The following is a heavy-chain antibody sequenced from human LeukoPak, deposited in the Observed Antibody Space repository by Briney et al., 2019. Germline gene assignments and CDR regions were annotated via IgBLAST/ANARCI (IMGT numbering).Heavy chain of an antibody. J-gene: IGHJ4*02. CDR3: ARDFASGWIENYFDY. CDR2: INPNSGGT. Sequence: ASMKVSCKASGYTFTGYYMHWVRQAPGQGLEWMGWINPNSGGTNYAQKFQGRVTMTRDTSISTAYMELSRLRSDDTAVYYCARDFASGWIENYFDYWGQGTLVTVSS. CDR1: GYTFTGYY. D-gene: IGHD6-19*01. V-gene: IGHV1-2*02.